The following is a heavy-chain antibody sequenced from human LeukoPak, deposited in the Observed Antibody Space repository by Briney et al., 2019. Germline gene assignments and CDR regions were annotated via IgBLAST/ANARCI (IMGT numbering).Heavy chain of an antibody. J-gene: IGHJ4*02. V-gene: IGHV3-48*03. D-gene: IGHD5-12*01. CDR3: ASAHGGSGYDRPFDY. CDR2: IDSSASTT. CDR1: RFYFSTYD. Sequence: PGGSLRLSCTASRFYFSTYDMNWVRQVPGKGLEWVSYIDSSASTTYYAGSVQGRLTISRDNAKNSLYLEMRSLRVEDTAFYYCASAHGGSGYDRPFDYWGQGTLVTVSS.